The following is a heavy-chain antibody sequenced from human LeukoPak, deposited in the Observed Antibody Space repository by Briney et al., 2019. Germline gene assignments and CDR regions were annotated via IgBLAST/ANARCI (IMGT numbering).Heavy chain of an antibody. CDR1: GGSISSSS. J-gene: IGHJ4*02. V-gene: IGHV3-21*01. CDR2: ISGSGGST. CDR3: ARIDYGSTKEGLGY. Sequence: ETLSLTCTVSGGSISSSSSYWGWIRQAPGKGLEWVSAISGSGGSTYYADSVKGRFTISRDNAKNSLYLQMNSLRAEDTAVYYCARIDYGSTKEGLGYWGQGTLVTVSS. D-gene: IGHD3-10*01.